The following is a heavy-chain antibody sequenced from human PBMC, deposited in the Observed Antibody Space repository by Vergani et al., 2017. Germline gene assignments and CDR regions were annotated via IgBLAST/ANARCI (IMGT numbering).Heavy chain of an antibody. CDR1: GFTVSSNY. CDR3: AKEQANYDDSSGYSL. J-gene: IGHJ3*01. Sequence: VQLVESGGGVVQPRRFLRLSCAASGFTVSSNYMSWVRQAPGKGLEWVSVIYSGGSTYYADSVKGRFTISRDNSKNTLYLQMNSLRAEDTAVYYCAKEQANYDDSSGYSLWGQGTMVTVSS. CDR2: IYSGGST. V-gene: IGHV3-53*01. D-gene: IGHD3-22*01.